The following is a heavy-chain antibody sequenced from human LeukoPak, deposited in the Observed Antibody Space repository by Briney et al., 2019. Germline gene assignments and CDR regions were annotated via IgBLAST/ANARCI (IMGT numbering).Heavy chain of an antibody. CDR1: GFTVSSNY. CDR3: ARGGTLEYFQH. V-gene: IGHV3-66*01. CDR2: IYSGGST. J-gene: IGHJ1*01. Sequence: PGGSWRLSCAASGFTVSSNYMSWVRQAPGEGLEWVSVIYSGGSTYYADSLKGRFTISRDNSKNTLYLQMNSLRAEDTAVYYCARGGTLEYFQHWGQGTLVTVSS.